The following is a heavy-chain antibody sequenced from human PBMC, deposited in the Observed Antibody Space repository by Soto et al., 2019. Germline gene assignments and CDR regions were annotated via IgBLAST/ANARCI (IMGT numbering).Heavy chain of an antibody. V-gene: IGHV3-23*01. CDR3: ARDREPDGIWTFDS. Sequence: PGGSLRLSCAASEFILGKYTMGWVLQAPGKGLEWVAESYSSGGTEYAESVKGRFTISRDNSKNMLFLQMNSLRVEDTALYYCARDREPDGIWTFDSWGEGTLVTVAS. CDR2: SYSSGGT. CDR1: EFILGKYT. J-gene: IGHJ4*02. D-gene: IGHD3-9*01.